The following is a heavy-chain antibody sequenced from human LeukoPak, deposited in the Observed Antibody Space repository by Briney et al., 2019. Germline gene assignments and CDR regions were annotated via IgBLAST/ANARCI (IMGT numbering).Heavy chain of an antibody. CDR3: TTDLVSRRLGEPDAFDI. Sequence: PSETLSLTCAVSGGSISSSNWWSWVRQPPGKGLEWVGRIRSKTDGGTTDYAAPVKGRFTISRDDSKNTLYLQMNSLKTEDTAVYYCTTDLVSRRLGEPDAFDIWGQGTMVTVSS. V-gene: IGHV3-15*01. D-gene: IGHD3-16*01. CDR1: GGSISSSNW. J-gene: IGHJ3*02. CDR2: IRSKTDGGTT.